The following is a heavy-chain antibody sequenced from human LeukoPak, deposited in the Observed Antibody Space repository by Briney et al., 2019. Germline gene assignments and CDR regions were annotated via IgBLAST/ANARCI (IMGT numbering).Heavy chain of an antibody. D-gene: IGHD1-26*01. CDR2: FDPEDGET. CDR1: GYTLTELS. J-gene: IGHJ4*02. CDR3: AREDSGSYY. Sequence: ASVKVSCKVSGYTLTELSMHWVRQAPGKGLEWMGGFDPEDGETIYAQKFQGRVTITADKSTSTAYMELSSLRSEDTAVYYCAREDSGSYYWGQGTLVTVSS. V-gene: IGHV1-24*01.